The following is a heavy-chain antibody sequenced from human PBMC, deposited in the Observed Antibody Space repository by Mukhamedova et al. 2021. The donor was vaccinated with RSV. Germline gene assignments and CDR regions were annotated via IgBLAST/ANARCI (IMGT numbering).Heavy chain of an antibody. CDR3: ARHMVAVAGTGNYYYYYYMDV. Sequence: GGSTYYNPSLKSRVTISVDTSKNQFSLKLSSVTAADTAVYYCARHMVAVAGTGNYYYYYYMDVWGKGTMVTVSS. CDR2: GGST. J-gene: IGHJ6*03. D-gene: IGHD6-19*01. V-gene: IGHV4-39*01.